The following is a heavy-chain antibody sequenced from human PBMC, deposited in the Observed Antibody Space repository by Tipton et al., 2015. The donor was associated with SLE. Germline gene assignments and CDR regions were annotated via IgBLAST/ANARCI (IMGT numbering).Heavy chain of an antibody. J-gene: IGHJ1*01. V-gene: IGHV4-38-2*02. CDR2: IYRTGTT. Sequence: TLSLTCIVSDDSVSSAYYWAWIRQPPGKGLQWIACIYRTGTTYVNPSLKSRVTISVDTSKNQFSLKLSSVTAAETAVYYCARGGPYYYGSGSSPAEYFQYWRHCTLVTVSS. D-gene: IGHD3-10*01. CDR1: DDSVSSAYY. CDR3: ARGGPYYYGSGSSPAEYFQY.